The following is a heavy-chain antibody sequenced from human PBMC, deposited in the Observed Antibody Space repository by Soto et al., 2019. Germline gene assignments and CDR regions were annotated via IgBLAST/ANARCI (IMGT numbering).Heavy chain of an antibody. J-gene: IGHJ4*02. CDR3: AMSNSNDLYYHFES. CDR1: GFTCDDYA. CDR2: INWNSDTI. V-gene: IGHV3-9*01. D-gene: IGHD3-22*01. Sequence: EVQLVESGGGLVQPGGSLRLSCAASGFTCDDYAMHWVRQAPGKGLEWVSGINWNSDTIGYADSVKGRFTVSRDNAKGSLLLQMSSLRAEDTAVYLCAMSNSNDLYYHFESWGQGTPVTVSS.